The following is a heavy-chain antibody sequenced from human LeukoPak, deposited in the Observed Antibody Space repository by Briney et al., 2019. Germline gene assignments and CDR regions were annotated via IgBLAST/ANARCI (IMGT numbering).Heavy chain of an antibody. V-gene: IGHV4-59*08. CDR3: ARHLGYDSSGYYYSYYYYYYGMDV. CDR2: IYYSGST. Sequence: TSETLSLTGTVSGCSISSYYWSWIRQPPGKGLEWIGYIYYSGSTNYNPSLKSRVTISVDTSKNQFSLKLSSVTAADTAVYYCARHLGYDSSGYYYSYYYYYYGMDVWSQGTTVTVSS. D-gene: IGHD3-22*01. J-gene: IGHJ6*02. CDR1: GCSISSYY.